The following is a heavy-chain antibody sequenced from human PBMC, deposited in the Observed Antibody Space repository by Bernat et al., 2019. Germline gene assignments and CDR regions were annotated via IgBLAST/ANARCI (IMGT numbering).Heavy chain of an antibody. CDR1: GFTFDDYA. V-gene: IGHV3-30-3*01. CDR3: ARDRPTGYSSSWGNYYYYYGMDV. J-gene: IGHJ6*02. D-gene: IGHD6-13*01. Sequence: VQLVESGGGLVQPGRSLRLSCAASGFTFDDYAMHWVRQAPGKGLEWVAVISYDGNNKYYADSVKGRFTISRDNSKNTLYLQMNSLRAEDTAVYYCARDRPTGYSSSWGNYYYYYGMDVWGQGTTVTVSS. CDR2: ISYDGNNK.